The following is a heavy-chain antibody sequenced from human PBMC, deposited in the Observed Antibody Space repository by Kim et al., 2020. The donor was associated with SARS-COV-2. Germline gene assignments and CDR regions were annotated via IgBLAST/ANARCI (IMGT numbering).Heavy chain of an antibody. V-gene: IGHV4-39*01. CDR2: ST. CDR3: ARSLGGRFDP. J-gene: IGHJ5*02. Sequence: STSYNPSLQRRFTISVDTSKNQFSLKLSSVPAADPAVYYCARSLGGRFDPWGQGTLVTVSS.